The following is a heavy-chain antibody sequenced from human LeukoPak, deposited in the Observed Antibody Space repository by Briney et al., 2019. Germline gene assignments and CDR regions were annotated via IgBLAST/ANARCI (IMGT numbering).Heavy chain of an antibody. Sequence: GGSLRLSCAASGFTFSSYSMNWVRQAPGKGLEWVSYISSSSSTIYYADSVKGRFTISRDNAKNSPYLQMNSLRAEDTAVYYCARDYSLEWFGELCADYWGQGTLVTVSS. J-gene: IGHJ4*02. CDR3: ARDYSLEWFGELCADY. CDR2: ISSSSSTI. V-gene: IGHV3-48*01. D-gene: IGHD3-10*01. CDR1: GFTFSSYS.